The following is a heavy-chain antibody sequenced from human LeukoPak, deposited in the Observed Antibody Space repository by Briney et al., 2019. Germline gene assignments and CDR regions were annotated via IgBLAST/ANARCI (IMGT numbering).Heavy chain of an antibody. Sequence: GASVKVSCKASGYTFTSYDINWVRQATGQGLEWMGWMNPNSGNTGYAQKFQGRVTITRNTSISTAYMELSSLRSEDTAVYYCARVTTFPTYWYFDHWGRGTLVTVSS. D-gene: IGHD2/OR15-2a*01. CDR2: MNPNSGNT. V-gene: IGHV1-8*03. CDR1: GYTFTSYD. J-gene: IGHJ2*01. CDR3: ARVTTFPTYWYFDH.